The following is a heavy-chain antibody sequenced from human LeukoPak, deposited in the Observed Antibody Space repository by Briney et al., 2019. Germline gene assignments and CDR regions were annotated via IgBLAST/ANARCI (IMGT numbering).Heavy chain of an antibody. CDR3: TRDLTYSSGWTPDY. D-gene: IGHD6-19*01. CDR1: GFTFGDYA. J-gene: IGHJ4*02. Sequence: GGSLRLSCSACGFTFGDYAMSWVRQAPGKGLEWVGFIRSKAYGGTTQYAASVKGRFTISRDDSKSIAYLEMNSLKTEDTAVYYCTRDLTYSSGWTPDYWGQGTLVTVFS. V-gene: IGHV3-49*04. CDR2: IRSKAYGGTT.